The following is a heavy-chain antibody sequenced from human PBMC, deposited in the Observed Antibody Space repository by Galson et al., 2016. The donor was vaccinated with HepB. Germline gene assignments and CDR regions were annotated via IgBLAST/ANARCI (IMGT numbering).Heavy chain of an antibody. CDR2: IKSKPDGGTT. CDR1: GLTFSNAW. V-gene: IGHV3-15*01. J-gene: IGHJ6*02. Sequence: SLRLSCAASGLTFSNAWVTWVRQGPGKGLEWVGRIKSKPDGGTTDFAAPVKGRFTISREDSKNTVYLQMNSLKTEDTAVYYCATEGDDYGVPYYGMDVWGQGTTVTVSS. D-gene: IGHD4-17*01. CDR3: ATEGDDYGVPYYGMDV.